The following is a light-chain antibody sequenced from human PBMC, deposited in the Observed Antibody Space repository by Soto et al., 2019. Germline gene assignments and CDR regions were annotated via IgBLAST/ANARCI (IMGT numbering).Light chain of an antibody. CDR3: QHSETYPLP. CDR2: DAS. V-gene: IGKV1-5*01. CDR1: QTISTW. J-gene: IGKJ5*01. Sequence: MAQPAGTRSASEGDRVTITCRASQTISTWLAWYQHKPGKAPNLLIYDASTLMSGVPSRFSGSGSGTEFTLTISSLQPGDFATYYCQHSETYPLPFGHGGRLAI.